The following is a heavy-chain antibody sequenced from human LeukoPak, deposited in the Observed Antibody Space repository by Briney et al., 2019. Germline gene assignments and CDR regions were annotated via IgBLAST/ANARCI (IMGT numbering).Heavy chain of an antibody. J-gene: IGHJ4*02. D-gene: IGHD6-13*01. CDR2: IYYSGST. V-gene: IGHV4-59*08. CDR3: ARHRAAAGILYFDY. Sequence: SETLSLTRTVSGGSISSYYWSWIRQPPGKGLEWIGYIYYSGSTNYNPSLKSRVTIPVDTSKNQFSLKLSSVTAADTAVYYCARHRAAAGILYFDYWGQGTLVTVSS. CDR1: GGSISSYY.